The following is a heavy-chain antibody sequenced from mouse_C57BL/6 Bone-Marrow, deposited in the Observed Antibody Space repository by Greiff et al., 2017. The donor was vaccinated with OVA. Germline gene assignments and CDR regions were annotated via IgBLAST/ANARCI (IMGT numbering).Heavy chain of an antibody. CDR2: IDPSDSYT. CDR1: GYTFTSYW. V-gene: IGHV1-59*01. CDR3: ARGGAGTSMDY. Sequence: VQLQQPGAELVRPGTSVKLSCKASGYTFTSYWMHWVKQRPGQGLEWIGVIDPSDSYTNYNQKFKGKATLTVDTSSSTAYMQLSSLTSEDSAVYYCARGGAGTSMDYWGQGTSVTVSS. J-gene: IGHJ4*01. D-gene: IGHD4-1*01.